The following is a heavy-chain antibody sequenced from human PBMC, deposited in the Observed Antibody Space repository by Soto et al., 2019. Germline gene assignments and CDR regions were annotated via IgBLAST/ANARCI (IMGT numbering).Heavy chain of an antibody. J-gene: IGHJ4*02. V-gene: IGHV3-23*01. CDR2: ISGSGGST. CDR3: AKRGSYWSNADY. Sequence: EVQLLESGGGLVQPGGSLRLSCEASGFTFSSYAMSWVRQAPGKGLEWVSAISGSGGSTYYADSVKGRFTISRDNSKNTLYLQMNSLRAEDTAVYYCAKRGSYWSNADYWGQGTLVTVSS. CDR1: GFTFSSYA. D-gene: IGHD1-26*01.